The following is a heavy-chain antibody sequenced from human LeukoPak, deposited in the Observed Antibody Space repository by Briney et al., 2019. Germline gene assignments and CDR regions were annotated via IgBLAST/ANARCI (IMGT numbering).Heavy chain of an antibody. CDR3: ARDLLVDTAVDV. D-gene: IGHD5-18*01. Sequence: PSETLSLTCAVYGGSFSGYYWSWIRQHPGKGLEWIGYIYYSGSTYYNPSLKSRVTISVDTSKNQFSLKLSSVTAADTDVYYCARDLLVDTAVDVWGKGTTVTVSS. V-gene: IGHV4-31*11. CDR1: GGSFSGYY. CDR2: IYYSGST. J-gene: IGHJ6*04.